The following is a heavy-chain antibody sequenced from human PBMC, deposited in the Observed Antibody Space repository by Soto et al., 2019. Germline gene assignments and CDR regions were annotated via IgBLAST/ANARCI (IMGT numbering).Heavy chain of an antibody. CDR1: GGTFGSCA. CDR2: VIPIFGTP. D-gene: IGHD2-15*01. V-gene: IGHV1-69*06. Sequence: QVQLVQSGAEVKKPGSSVKVSCKSSGGTFGSCAISWVRQAPGQGLEWMGGVIPIFGTPHYAQKFHGRVTITADIPTSTAYLELSSLKSADTAVYYCAIIRWTISLQEEDAIWGQGTLFTVSS. CDR3: AIIRWTISLQEEDAI. J-gene: IGHJ4*02.